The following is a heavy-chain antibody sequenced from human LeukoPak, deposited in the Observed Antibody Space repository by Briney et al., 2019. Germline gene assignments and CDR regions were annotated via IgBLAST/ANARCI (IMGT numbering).Heavy chain of an antibody. J-gene: IGHJ3*02. CDR1: GYTFTDYG. Sequence: ASVKVSCKASGYTFTDYGISWVRQAPGQGLDWMGWISAYNGNKVYAQDLQGRVTMTTDASTSTAYMELRSLRSDDTAVYYCARDRWSSSSSEGALDIWGQGTMVTVSS. D-gene: IGHD6-6*01. CDR3: ARDRWSSSSSEGALDI. CDR2: ISAYNGNK. V-gene: IGHV1-18*01.